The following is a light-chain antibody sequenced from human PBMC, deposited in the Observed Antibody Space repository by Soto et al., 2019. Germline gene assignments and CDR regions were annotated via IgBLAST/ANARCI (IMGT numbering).Light chain of an antibody. J-gene: IGKJ1*01. Sequence: EIVMTQSPATLSVSPGERATLSCRASQSVSSNLAWYQQKPGQAPRLLIYGASTRATGIPDRFSGSGSETDFTLTISRLEPEDFAVYYCQHFGTFGQGTKV. CDR2: GAS. V-gene: IGKV3-15*01. CDR3: QHFGT. CDR1: QSVSSN.